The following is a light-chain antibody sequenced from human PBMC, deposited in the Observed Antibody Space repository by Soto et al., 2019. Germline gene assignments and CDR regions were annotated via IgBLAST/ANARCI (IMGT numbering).Light chain of an antibody. V-gene: IGKV1-39*01. CDR2: AAS. CDR1: HSISSY. Sequence: IQMTQSPSSLSAAVGDRVTITCRASHSISSYLNWYPQKPWKAPKLLIYAASNLQSGVPSRFSGGGSGTDFTLAISSLQSEDFGTYYCQQSYSTPPFTFGPGTKVDVK. CDR3: QQSYSTPPFT. J-gene: IGKJ3*01.